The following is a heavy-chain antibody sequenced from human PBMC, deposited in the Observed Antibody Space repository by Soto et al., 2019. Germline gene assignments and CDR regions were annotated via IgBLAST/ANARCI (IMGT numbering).Heavy chain of an antibody. Sequence: PSETLSLTCTVSGGSISSYHWSWIRQPPGKGLGWIGYISDSGSTNYNPALKSRVTITVDTSKNQFSLKLSSVTAADTAVYYCERRYGSCFDYWGQGTLVTVSS. V-gene: IGHV4-59*08. J-gene: IGHJ4*02. CDR3: ERRYGSCFDY. CDR2: ISDSGST. D-gene: IGHD5-18*01. CDR1: GGSISSYH.